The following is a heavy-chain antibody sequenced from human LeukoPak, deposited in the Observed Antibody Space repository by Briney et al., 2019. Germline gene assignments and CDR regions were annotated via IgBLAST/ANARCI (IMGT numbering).Heavy chain of an antibody. Sequence: PSGTLSLTCSVSGGSISSSNWWSWIRQPPGKGLEWIGEIYHSGSTNYNPSLKSRVTMSVDKSRNQFSLRLTSVTAADTAVYYCARGEQYGSGTVQFDYWGQGTLVTVSS. CDR2: IYHSGST. D-gene: IGHD3-10*01. CDR3: ARGEQYGSGTVQFDY. CDR1: GGSISSSNW. J-gene: IGHJ4*02. V-gene: IGHV4-4*02.